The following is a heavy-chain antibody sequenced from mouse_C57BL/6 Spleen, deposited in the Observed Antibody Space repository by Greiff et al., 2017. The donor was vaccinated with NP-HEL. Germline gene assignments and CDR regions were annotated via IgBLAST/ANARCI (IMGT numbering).Heavy chain of an antibody. J-gene: IGHJ2*01. CDR2: IYPGDGDT. CDR3: ARLDPLLTGYFDY. D-gene: IGHD4-1*01. CDR1: GYAFSSYW. Sequence: VKLQESGAELVKPGASVKISCKASGYAFSSYWMNWVKQRPGKGLEWIGQIYPGDGDTNYNGKFKGKATLTADKSSSTAYMQLSSLTSEDSAVYFCARLDPLLTGYFDYWGQGTTLTVSS. V-gene: IGHV1-80*01.